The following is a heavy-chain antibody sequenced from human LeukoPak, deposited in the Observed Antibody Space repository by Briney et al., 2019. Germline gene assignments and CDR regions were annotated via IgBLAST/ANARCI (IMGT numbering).Heavy chain of an antibody. Sequence: SETLSLTCVVSGDSITNGYYWGWIRQPPGKGLQWIGSIYYSGSTYYNPSLKSRVTISVDTPKNQLSLRLNSVTAADTAVYYCARPGATATDGFDIWGQGTLVTVSS. D-gene: IGHD2-2*01. CDR3: ARPGATATDGFDI. J-gene: IGHJ3*02. CDR2: IYYSGST. CDR1: GDSITNGYY. V-gene: IGHV4-38-2*01.